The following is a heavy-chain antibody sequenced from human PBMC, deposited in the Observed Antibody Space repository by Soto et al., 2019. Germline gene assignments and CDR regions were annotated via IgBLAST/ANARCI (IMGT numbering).Heavy chain of an antibody. CDR2: IDPSDSYT. V-gene: IGHV5-10-1*01. D-gene: IGHD6-13*01. CDR3: ARLTRIAAAGRRYYGMDV. CDR1: GYSFTSYW. Sequence: PGESLQISCKGSGYSFTSYWISCVRQMPGKGLEWMGRIDPSDSYTNYSPSFQGHVTISADKSISTAYLQWSSLKASDTAMYYCARLTRIAAAGRRYYGMDVWGQGTKVTVSS. J-gene: IGHJ6*02.